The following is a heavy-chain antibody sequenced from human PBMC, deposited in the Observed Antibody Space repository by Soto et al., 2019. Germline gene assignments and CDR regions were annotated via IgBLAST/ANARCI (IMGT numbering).Heavy chain of an antibody. CDR2: MNPNSGNT. D-gene: IGHD3-3*01. Sequence: ASVKVSCKASGYTFTSYDINWVRQATGQGLEWMGWMNPNSGNTGYAQKIQGRVTMTRNTSISTAYKELSSLRSEDTAVYYCARNFLYDNPDFGSGSTRQEIFDPWGQGTLVTVSS. CDR3: ARNFLYDNPDFGSGSTRQEIFDP. V-gene: IGHV1-8*01. CDR1: GYTFTSYD. J-gene: IGHJ5*02.